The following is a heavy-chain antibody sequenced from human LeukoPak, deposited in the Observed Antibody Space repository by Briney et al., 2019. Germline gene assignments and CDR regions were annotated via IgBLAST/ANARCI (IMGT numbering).Heavy chain of an antibody. CDR2: TYYSGST. J-gene: IGHJ4*02. CDR1: SGSISSSSYH. V-gene: IGHV4-39*01. D-gene: IGHD3-10*01. Sequence: SETLSLTCTVSSGSISSSSYHWGWIRQPPGKGLEWIGSTYYSGSTYYNPSLKSRLTISVDTSKNQFSLKLSSVTAADTAVYYCARHSSTYYYGSGSYRFDYWGQGTLVTVSS. CDR3: ARHSSTYYYGSGSYRFDY.